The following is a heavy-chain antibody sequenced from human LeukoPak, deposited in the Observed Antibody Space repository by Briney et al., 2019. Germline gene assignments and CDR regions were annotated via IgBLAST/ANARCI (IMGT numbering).Heavy chain of an antibody. CDR2: ISGSSSYI. CDR3: ARAGPGVDAFDI. V-gene: IGHV3-21*01. J-gene: IGHJ3*02. Sequence: GGSLRLSCAASGFTFSSYAMNWVRQAPGKGLEWVSSISGSSSYIDYADSVKGRFTISRDNAKNSLYLQMNSLRAEDTAVYYCARAGPGVDAFDIWGQGTMVTVSS. CDR1: GFTFSSYA.